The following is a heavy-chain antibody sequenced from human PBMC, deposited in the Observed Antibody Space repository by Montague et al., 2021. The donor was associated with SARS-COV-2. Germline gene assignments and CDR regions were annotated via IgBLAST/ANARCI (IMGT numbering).Heavy chain of an antibody. CDR3: ARAGGDYYYHYYGIDV. D-gene: IGHD4-17*01. V-gene: IGHV4-4*02. Sequence: SETLSLTCTVSGGSISSSNCRSLVRQPPRTLLGLIWEIYHSGSNNYNPSLKSRVTISIDKSKKQFSLKLSSVTAADTAEYYCARAGGDYYYHYYGIDVWGQGTTVTVSS. CDR1: GGSISSSNC. CDR2: IYHSGSN. J-gene: IGHJ6*02.